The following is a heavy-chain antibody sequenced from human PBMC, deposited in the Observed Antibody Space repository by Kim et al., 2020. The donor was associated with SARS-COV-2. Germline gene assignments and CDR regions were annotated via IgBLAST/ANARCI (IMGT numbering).Heavy chain of an antibody. D-gene: IGHD1-1*01. Sequence: GVSLRLSCAASGFTFSSYSMNWVRQAPGKGLEWVSSISSSSTYIYYADSVKGRFTISRDNAKNSLYLQMNSLRAEDTAVYFCALRGPNSPGVDDAFDIWGQGTMVTVSS. CDR2: ISSSSTYI. V-gene: IGHV3-21*01. CDR1: GFTFSSYS. J-gene: IGHJ3*02. CDR3: ALRGPNSPGVDDAFDI.